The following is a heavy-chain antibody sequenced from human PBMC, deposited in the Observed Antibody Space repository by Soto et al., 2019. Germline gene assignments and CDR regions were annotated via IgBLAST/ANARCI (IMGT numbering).Heavy chain of an antibody. J-gene: IGHJ5*02. V-gene: IGHV3-7*01. CDR1: GFVFTNNW. CDR3: ARDKEHNPGFDP. CDR2: IKQDGSDK. D-gene: IGHD2-21*01. Sequence: EVQLVESGGGLVQPGGSLRLSCVASGFVFTNNWMSWVRQAPGKGLEWVANIKQDGSDKNYVDSVKGRFTIFRDNAKNSLYLQMNSLRAEDTAVYYCARDKEHNPGFDPWGQGTQVTVSS.